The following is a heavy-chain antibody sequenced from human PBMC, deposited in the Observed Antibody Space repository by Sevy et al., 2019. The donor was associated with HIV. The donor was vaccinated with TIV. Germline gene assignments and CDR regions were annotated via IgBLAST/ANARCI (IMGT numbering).Heavy chain of an antibody. CDR1: GFTFPIYS. CDR2: ISYDGNYK. CDR3: ARVAVEYCTNDCYHRFDH. J-gene: IGHJ4*02. Sequence: GGSLRLSCVASGFTFPIYSVLWVRQAPGKGLEWLTLISYDGNYKYYADSVKGRFTISRDNSNNILYLQMSSLRVEDTVFYFCARVAVEYCTNDCYHRFDHWGLGTLVTVSS. D-gene: IGHD2-8*01. V-gene: IGHV3-30*04.